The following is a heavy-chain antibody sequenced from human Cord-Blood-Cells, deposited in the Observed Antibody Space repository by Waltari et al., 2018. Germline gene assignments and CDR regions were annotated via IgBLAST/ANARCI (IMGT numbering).Heavy chain of an antibody. CDR2: IYWDDDK. J-gene: IGHJ4*02. Sequence: QITLKESGPTLVKPTQTLTLTCTFSGFSLSTSGVGVGWIRQPPGKALEWLALIYWDDDKRYSPSLKSRLTITKDTSKNQVVLTMTNMDPVDTATYYCAHSRALYYYDSSGYTTPYYFDYWGQGTLVTVSS. D-gene: IGHD3-22*01. CDR1: GFSLSTSGVG. V-gene: IGHV2-5*02. CDR3: AHSRALYYYDSSGYTTPYYFDY.